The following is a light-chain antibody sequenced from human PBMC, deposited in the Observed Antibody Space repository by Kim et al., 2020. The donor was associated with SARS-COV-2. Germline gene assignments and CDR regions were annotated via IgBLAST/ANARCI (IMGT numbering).Light chain of an antibody. CDR1: SSNIGNNY. Sequence: GRKGALACSGSSSNIGNNYVSWYQQLPGTAPKLLIYDNNKRPSGIPDRFSGSKSGTSATLGITGLQTGDEADYYCGTWDSSLSAGVFGTGTKVTVL. V-gene: IGLV1-51*01. CDR3: GTWDSSLSAGV. CDR2: DNN. J-gene: IGLJ1*01.